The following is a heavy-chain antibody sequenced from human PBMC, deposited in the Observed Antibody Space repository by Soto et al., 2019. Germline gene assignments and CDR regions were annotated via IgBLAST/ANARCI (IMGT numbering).Heavy chain of an antibody. CDR1: GFTFSKYA. J-gene: IGHJ4*02. D-gene: IGHD2-21*02. Sequence: PGGSLRLSCEASGFTFSKYAKIWVRQAPGKGQEWVSGITGSGLTIEHSASVKGRFTISRDNSKNTVYLQMNSLRAEDTAIYYCAKDDVSGDGLWLVSDWGQGTPVTVSS. CDR2: ITGSGLTI. CDR3: AKDDVSGDGLWLVSD. V-gene: IGHV3-23*01.